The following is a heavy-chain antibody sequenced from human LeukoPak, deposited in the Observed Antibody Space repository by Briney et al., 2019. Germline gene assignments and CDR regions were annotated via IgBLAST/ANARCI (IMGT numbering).Heavy chain of an antibody. Sequence: GGSLRLSCAASGFTFSSYSMNWVRQAPGKGLEWVSSISSSSSYIYYADSVKGRFTISRDNAKNSLYLQMNSLRAGDTAVYYCARETRGGAFDIWGQGTMVTVSS. CDR2: ISSSSSYI. CDR1: GFTFSSYS. CDR3: ARETRGGAFDI. J-gene: IGHJ3*02. V-gene: IGHV3-21*01. D-gene: IGHD1-1*01.